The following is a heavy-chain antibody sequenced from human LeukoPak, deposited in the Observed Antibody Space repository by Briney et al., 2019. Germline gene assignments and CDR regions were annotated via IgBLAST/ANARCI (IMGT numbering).Heavy chain of an antibody. Sequence: GGSLRFSCAASGFTFSSYSMNWVRQAPGKGLEWVSSISSSSSYIYYADSVKGRFTISRDNAKNSLYLQMNSLRAEDTAVYYCARDDLFVVNDLGFDPWGQGTLVTVSS. V-gene: IGHV3-21*01. CDR1: GFTFSSYS. D-gene: IGHD2-2*01. J-gene: IGHJ5*02. CDR2: ISSSSSYI. CDR3: ARDDLFVVNDLGFDP.